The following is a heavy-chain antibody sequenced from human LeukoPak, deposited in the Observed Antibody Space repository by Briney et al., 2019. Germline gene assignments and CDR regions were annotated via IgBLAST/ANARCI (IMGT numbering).Heavy chain of an antibody. D-gene: IGHD2-8*01. Sequence: GGSLRLSCAPSGFTFSSYAMSWVRQAPGKGLEWVSAISGTGGSIDYADSVKGRFTISRDNSKYTLYLQMNSLRAEDTAVYYCAKDLLMGSFDYWGQGTLVTVSS. CDR2: ISGTGGSI. V-gene: IGHV3-23*01. CDR3: AKDLLMGSFDY. J-gene: IGHJ4*02. CDR1: GFTFSSYA.